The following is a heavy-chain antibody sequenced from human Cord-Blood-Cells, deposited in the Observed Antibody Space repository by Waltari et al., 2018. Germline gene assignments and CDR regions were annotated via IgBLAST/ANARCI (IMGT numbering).Heavy chain of an antibody. Sequence: EVQLVESGGGLVQPGGSLRLSCAASGFPFRSYWMSWVRQAPGKGLEWVANIKQDGSEKYYVDSVKGRFTISRDNAKNSLYLQMNSLRAEDTAVYYCARADLDAFDIWGQGTMVTVSS. CDR1: GFPFRSYW. CDR2: IKQDGSEK. J-gene: IGHJ3*02. V-gene: IGHV3-7*01. CDR3: ARADLDAFDI.